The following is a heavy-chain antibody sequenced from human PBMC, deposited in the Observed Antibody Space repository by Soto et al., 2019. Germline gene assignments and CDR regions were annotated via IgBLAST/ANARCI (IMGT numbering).Heavy chain of an antibody. D-gene: IGHD2-15*01. V-gene: IGHV3-53*01. J-gene: IGHJ5*02. CDR1: GFTVNSNY. Sequence: GGSLRLSCAVSGFTVNSNYMTWVRQGPGKGLEWVSGIYSAGGTYYADSVKGRFTISRDTSKNMIFLQMNNVRPEDTAVYFCARGRYCRGSTCRVGPWGQGTLVTVSS. CDR2: IYSAGGT. CDR3: ARGRYCRGSTCRVGP.